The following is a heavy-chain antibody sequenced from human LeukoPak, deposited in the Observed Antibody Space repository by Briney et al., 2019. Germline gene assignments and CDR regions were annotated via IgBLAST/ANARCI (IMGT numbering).Heavy chain of an antibody. CDR1: GFTFSSYW. V-gene: IGHV3-74*01. D-gene: IGHD3-3*01. CDR2: IDGEGCST. J-gene: IGHJ6*03. CDR3: ARVHDHKYYYMDV. Sequence: GGSLRLSCAASGFTFSSYWIHWVRQAPGKGLVWVSRIDGEGCSTTYADSVKGRFTISRDNAKNTLYLQMNSLRAEDTAVYYCARVHDHKYYYMDVWGKGTTVTVSS.